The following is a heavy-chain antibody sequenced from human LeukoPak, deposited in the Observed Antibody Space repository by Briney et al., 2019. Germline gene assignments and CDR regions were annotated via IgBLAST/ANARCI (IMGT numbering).Heavy chain of an antibody. D-gene: IGHD1-14*01. CDR2: IHTGGRT. J-gene: IGHJ6*03. Sequence: SETLSLTCTVFGDSVTGYYLNWVRQPPGKGLEWIGYIHTGGRTSYNPSLKSRITMSVDTSKNQFSLQLTSVTAADTAVYYCARLGTGSNQNFYYYIDVWGKGTMVTVSS. V-gene: IGHV4-4*09. CDR1: GDSVTGYY. CDR3: ARLGTGSNQNFYYYIDV.